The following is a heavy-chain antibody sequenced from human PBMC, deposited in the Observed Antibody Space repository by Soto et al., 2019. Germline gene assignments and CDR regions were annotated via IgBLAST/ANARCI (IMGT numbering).Heavy chain of an antibody. D-gene: IGHD3-3*01. CDR3: AKFDMGGTIFGTVGY. CDR1: GFTFSSNV. V-gene: IGHV3-23*01. Sequence: GGSLRLSCAASGFTFSSNVMTWVRQAPGKGLEWVSSISGSGGSTYYADSVKGRFTISRDNSKNTLYLQMNSLRAEDTAVYYCAKFDMGGTIFGTVGYWGQGTLVTVSS. J-gene: IGHJ4*02. CDR2: ISGSGGST.